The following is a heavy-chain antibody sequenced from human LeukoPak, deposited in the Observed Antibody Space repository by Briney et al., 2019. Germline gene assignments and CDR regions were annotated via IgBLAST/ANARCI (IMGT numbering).Heavy chain of an antibody. V-gene: IGHV3-23*01. Sequence: PGGSLRLSCAASGFSFDSFAMSWVRQAPGQGLAWVSAIGDSSSHTYYADSVKGRFTISRDNSKNTLYLQMNSLRAEDTAVYYCAKDRYSYAFEYFDSWGQGTLVTVSS. D-gene: IGHD5-18*01. CDR2: IGDSSSHT. CDR1: GFSFDSFA. CDR3: AKDRYSYAFEYFDS. J-gene: IGHJ4*02.